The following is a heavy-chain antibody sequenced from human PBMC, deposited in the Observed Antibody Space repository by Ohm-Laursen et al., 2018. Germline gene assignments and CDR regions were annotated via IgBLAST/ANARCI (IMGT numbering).Heavy chain of an antibody. D-gene: IGHD3-10*01. J-gene: IGHJ4*02. V-gene: IGHV3-9*01. CDR1: GFTFNDYA. CDR2: VTWNSGRI. CDR3: AKLSHASGSYYTEAKFDY. Sequence: SLRLSCAASGFTFNDYAMHWVRQAPGKGLAWVSGVTWNSGRIDYANSVKGRFTISRDNAKNSLYLQMNSLRAEDTAFYYCAKLSHASGSYYTEAKFDYWGQGTLVTVSS.